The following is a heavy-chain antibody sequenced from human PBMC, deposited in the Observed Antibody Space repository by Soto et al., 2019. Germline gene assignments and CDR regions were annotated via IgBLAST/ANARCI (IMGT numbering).Heavy chain of an antibody. Sequence: QVQLVESGGGVVQPGRSLRLSCAASGFTFSRHTMHWVRQAPGKGLEWVAAISDDGSNTYYADSVKGRFTISRDNSKNTTHFRSTHRSQQQSDGQHYAGDVYHHLCTAFHTVKYYFDGRDQRRLFTVS. D-gene: IGHD2-21*02. V-gene: IGHV3-30-3*01. J-gene: IGHJ4*02. CDR3: AGDVYHHLCTAFHTVKYYFDG. CDR2: ISDDGSNT. CDR1: GFTFSRHT.